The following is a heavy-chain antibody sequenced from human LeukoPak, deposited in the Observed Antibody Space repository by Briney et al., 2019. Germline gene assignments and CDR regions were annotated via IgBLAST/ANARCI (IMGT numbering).Heavy chain of an antibody. Sequence: GGSLRLSCAASGFTFSSYGMHWVRQAPGKGLEWVAVISYDGSNKYYADSVKGRFTISRDNSKNTLCLQMNSLRAGDTAVYYCVKGRRDYYDSSGYYYYFDYWGQGTLVTVSS. J-gene: IGHJ4*02. CDR1: GFTFSSYG. CDR2: ISYDGSNK. CDR3: VKGRRDYYDSSGYYYYFDY. D-gene: IGHD3-22*01. V-gene: IGHV3-30*18.